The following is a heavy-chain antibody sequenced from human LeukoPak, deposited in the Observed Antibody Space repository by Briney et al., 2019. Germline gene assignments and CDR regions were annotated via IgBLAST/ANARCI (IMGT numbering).Heavy chain of an antibody. CDR2: ISAYNGNT. J-gene: IGHJ4*02. Sequence: ASVKVSCKASGYTFTSYGISWVRQAPGQGLEWMGWISAYNGNTNYAQKLQGRVTMTTDTSTGTAYMELRSLRSDDTAVYYCARGDDILTGYTNFDYWGQGTLVTVSS. D-gene: IGHD3-9*01. V-gene: IGHV1-18*04. CDR3: ARGDDILTGYTNFDY. CDR1: GYTFTSYG.